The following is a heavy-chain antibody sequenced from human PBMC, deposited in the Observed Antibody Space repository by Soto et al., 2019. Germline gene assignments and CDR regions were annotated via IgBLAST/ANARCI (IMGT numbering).Heavy chain of an antibody. CDR3: ASLYYYGSGSFFGPKFDY. CDR2: IYYSGST. Sequence: SSETLSLTCTVSGGSISSSSYYWGWIRQPPGKGLEWIGSIYYSGSTYYNPSLKSRVTISVDTSKNQFSLKLSSVTAADTAVYYCASLYYYGSGSFFGPKFDYWGQGTLVTVSS. D-gene: IGHD3-10*01. CDR1: GGSISSSSYY. V-gene: IGHV4-39*01. J-gene: IGHJ4*02.